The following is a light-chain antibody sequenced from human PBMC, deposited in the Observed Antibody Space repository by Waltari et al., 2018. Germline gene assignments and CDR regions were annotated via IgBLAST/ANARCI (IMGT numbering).Light chain of an antibody. Sequence: EIVMTQSPATLSVSPGEAATLSCRASRAIANNLAWYQQKPGQALRLLIYDASTRATGIPARFSGSWSGTEFNLTITSLQSEDSAVYFCQQFNTGYSFGQGTKLEIK. J-gene: IGKJ2*01. CDR2: DAS. CDR1: RAIANN. CDR3: QQFNTGYS. V-gene: IGKV3-15*01.